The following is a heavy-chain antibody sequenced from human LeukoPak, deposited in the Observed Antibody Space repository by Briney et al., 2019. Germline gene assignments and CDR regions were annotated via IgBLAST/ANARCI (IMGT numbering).Heavy chain of an antibody. CDR2: IYTSGST. CDR1: GGSISSGSYY. Sequence: SQTLSLTCTVSGGSISSGSYYWSWIRQPAGKGLEWIGRIYTSGSTNYNPSLKSRVTISVDTSKNQFSLKLSSVTAADTAVYYCARESPWGYAVYYYYYMDVWGKGTTVTVSS. D-gene: IGHD3-16*01. CDR3: ARESPWGYAVYYYYYMDV. J-gene: IGHJ6*03. V-gene: IGHV4-61*02.